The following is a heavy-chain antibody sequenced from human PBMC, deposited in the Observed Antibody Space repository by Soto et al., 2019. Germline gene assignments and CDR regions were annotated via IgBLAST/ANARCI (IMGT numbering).Heavy chain of an antibody. V-gene: IGHV3-74*01. J-gene: IGHJ6*04. Sequence: GGSLRLSCAASGLTSSNYWIHWVRQAPGKGLVWVSRINSDGSSTSYADSVKGRFTISRDNAKNTLYLQMNSLRAEDTAVYYCASPLLSTRGSWMDVWGKGTTVTVSS. CDR3: ASPLLSTRGSWMDV. CDR1: GLTSSNYW. CDR2: INSDGSST. D-gene: IGHD3-16*01.